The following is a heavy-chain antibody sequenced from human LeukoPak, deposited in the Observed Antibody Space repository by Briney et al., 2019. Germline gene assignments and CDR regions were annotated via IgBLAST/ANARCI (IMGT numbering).Heavy chain of an antibody. CDR3: AKDVNIIAAPWDY. D-gene: IGHD6-13*01. J-gene: IGHJ4*02. V-gene: IGHV3-23*01. Sequence: GSLRLSCAASGFTFSSSAMSWVRQAPGKGLEWVSAISGSGGTTYYADSVKGRFTISRDNAKNTLYLQMNSLRAEDTAVYYCAKDVNIIAAPWDYWGQGTLVTVSS. CDR2: ISGSGGTT. CDR1: GFTFSSSA.